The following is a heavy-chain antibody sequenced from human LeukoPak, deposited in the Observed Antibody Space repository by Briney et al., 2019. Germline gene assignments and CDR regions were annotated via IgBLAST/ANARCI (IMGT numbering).Heavy chain of an antibody. CDR2: ISGTGGST. CDR1: GFTFSGNA. J-gene: IGHJ4*02. CDR3: ASFPAYYYDRCGYNDY. D-gene: IGHD3-22*01. Sequence: GGSLRLSCVASGFTFSGNAMSWVRQAPGKGLEWVSGISGTGGSTYYADSVKGRFTISRDNAKNSLYLQMNSLRAEDTAVYYCASFPAYYYDRCGYNDYWGQGTLVTVSS. V-gene: IGHV3-23*01.